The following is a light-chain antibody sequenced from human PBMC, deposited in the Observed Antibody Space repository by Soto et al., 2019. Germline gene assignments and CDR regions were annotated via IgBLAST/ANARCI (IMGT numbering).Light chain of an antibody. Sequence: DIVMTQSPLSLPVTPGEPASISSKSSQSLLHSDGDNYLEWYVQKAGQSPQLLIYLVSHRASGVPDRLSGRGSGTDFTLKISKVEADDVGVYYCMQTLQTPYTFGPGNKVEIK. J-gene: IGKJ3*01. V-gene: IGKV2-28*01. CDR1: QSLLHSDGDNY. CDR3: MQTLQTPYT. CDR2: LVS.